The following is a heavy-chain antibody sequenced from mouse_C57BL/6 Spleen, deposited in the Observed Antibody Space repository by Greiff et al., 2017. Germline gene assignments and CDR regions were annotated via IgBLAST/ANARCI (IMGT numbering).Heavy chain of an antibody. CDR3: TTGGQLRLRGVWFAY. V-gene: IGHV14-4*01. Sequence: VQLQQSGAELVRPGASVKLSCTASGFNIKDDYMPWVKQRPEQGLEWIGWIDPENGDTEYASKFQGKATITADTSSNTAYLQLSSLTSEDTAVYYCTTGGQLRLRGVWFAYWGQGTLVTVSA. J-gene: IGHJ3*01. CDR1: GFNIKDDY. D-gene: IGHD3-2*02. CDR2: IDPENGDT.